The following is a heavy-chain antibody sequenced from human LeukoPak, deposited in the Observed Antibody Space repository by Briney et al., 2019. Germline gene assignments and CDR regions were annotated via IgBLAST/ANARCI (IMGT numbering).Heavy chain of an antibody. CDR2: IIPIFGTA. D-gene: IGHD3-22*01. V-gene: IGHV1-69*05. Sequence: SVTVSFKASGGTFSSYAISWVRQAPGQGREWMGGIIPIFGTANYAQKFQGRVTITTDESTSTAYMELSSLRPEDTAVYYCASSYYDSSGYSIWFDPWGQGTLVTVSS. CDR3: ASSYYDSSGYSIWFDP. J-gene: IGHJ5*02. CDR1: GGTFSSYA.